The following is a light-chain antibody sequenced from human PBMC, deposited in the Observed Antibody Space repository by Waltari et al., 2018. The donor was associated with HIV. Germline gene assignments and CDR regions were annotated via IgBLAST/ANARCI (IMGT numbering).Light chain of an antibody. J-gene: IGLJ3*02. CDR3: ATWDNSLRAM. V-gene: IGLV1-51*01. CDR2: EKN. Sequence: QSVLTQPLSGSAAPGQKVTSTCSGSHSNSGDNFVSWYQHLPGTAPKLLSYEKNRRPSRIPDRFSASKTGTSATLGITGLQTGDEAIYYCATWDNSLRAMFGGGTKLTVL. CDR1: HSNSGDNF.